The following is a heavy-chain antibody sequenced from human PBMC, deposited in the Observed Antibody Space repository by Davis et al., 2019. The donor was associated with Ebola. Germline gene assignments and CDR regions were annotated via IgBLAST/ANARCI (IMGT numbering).Heavy chain of an antibody. Sequence: KVSCRGSGYSFTSYWIGWVRQMPGKGLEWMGIIYPGDSDTRYSPSFQGQVTISVDKSTSTAYLQWSSLEASDTAIYYCARHSSVATHEGSDYWGQGTLVTVSS. D-gene: IGHD6-6*01. J-gene: IGHJ4*02. CDR2: IYPGDSDT. CDR1: GYSFTSYW. CDR3: ARHSSVATHEGSDY. V-gene: IGHV5-51*01.